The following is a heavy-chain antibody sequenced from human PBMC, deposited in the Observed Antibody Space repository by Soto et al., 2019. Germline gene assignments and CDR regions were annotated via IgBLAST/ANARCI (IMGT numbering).Heavy chain of an antibody. CDR1: GGSISSSSYY. Sequence: PSETLSLTCTVSGGSISSSSYYWGWIRQPPGKGLEWIGSIYYSGSTYYNPSLKSRVTISVDTSKNQFSLKLSSVTAADTAVYYCARPPQCYDFWSGYFDAFDIWGQGTMVTVSS. J-gene: IGHJ3*02. CDR3: ARPPQCYDFWSGYFDAFDI. V-gene: IGHV4-39*01. D-gene: IGHD3-3*01. CDR2: IYYSGST.